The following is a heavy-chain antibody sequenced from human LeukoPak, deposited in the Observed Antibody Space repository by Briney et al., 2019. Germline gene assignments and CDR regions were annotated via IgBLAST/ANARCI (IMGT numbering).Heavy chain of an antibody. CDR1: GFTFSTYN. V-gene: IGHV3-23*01. CDR2: ISGSGGST. D-gene: IGHD2-15*01. CDR3: AKDLYCSGGNCVFDY. J-gene: IGHJ4*02. Sequence: GGSLRLSCAASGFTFSTYNMNWVRQAPGKGLEWVSSISGSGGSTYYGDSVKGRFTISRDNSRNTLYLQMNSLRAEDTAVYYCAKDLYCSGGNCVFDYWGQGTLVTVSS.